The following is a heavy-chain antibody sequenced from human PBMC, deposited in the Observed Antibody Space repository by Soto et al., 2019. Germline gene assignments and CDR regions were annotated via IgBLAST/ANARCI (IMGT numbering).Heavy chain of an antibody. J-gene: IGHJ4*02. D-gene: IGHD3-3*01. V-gene: IGHV4-34*01. CDR1: GGSFSGYY. CDR2: INHSGST. Sequence: QVQLQQWGAGLLKPSETLSLTCAVYGGSFSGYYWSWIRQPPGKGLEWIGEINHSGSTNYNPSLKSRVTISVDTSKTHFSLKLSSVTAADTAVYYCARRLRFVFDYWGQGTLVTVSS. CDR3: ARRLRFVFDY.